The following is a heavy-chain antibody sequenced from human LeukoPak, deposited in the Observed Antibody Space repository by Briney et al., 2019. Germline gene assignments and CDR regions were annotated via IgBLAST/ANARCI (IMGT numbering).Heavy chain of an antibody. CDR1: GFIFTNYA. Sequence: PGGSLRLSCEARGFIFTNYAMTWVRQAPGKGLEWVSSVSRSGDGTYYADSVKGRFTISRDQSKNTVYLQMSSLGAVDSATYYCAKNTRDCSRGSCYVPDYLYGMEVWGQGTTVTVSS. D-gene: IGHD2-2*01. J-gene: IGHJ6*02. V-gene: IGHV3-23*01. CDR2: VSRSGDGT. CDR3: AKNTRDCSRGSCYVPDYLYGMEV.